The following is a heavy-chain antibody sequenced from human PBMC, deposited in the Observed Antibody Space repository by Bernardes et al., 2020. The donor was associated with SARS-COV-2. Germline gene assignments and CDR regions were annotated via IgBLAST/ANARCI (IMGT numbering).Heavy chain of an antibody. CDR2: VSWSSDTI. J-gene: IGHJ4*02. CDR3: AKLPSSGVDPLDY. CDR1: GFKFGDYA. D-gene: IGHD6-19*01. Sequence: GGSLRLSCVASGFKFGDYAMNWVRQPPGKGLEWVSSVSWSSDTITYADSVKGRFTISRDNAKNSLYLQMNSLRAEDTALYFCAKLPSSGVDPLDYWGQGTLVTVSS. V-gene: IGHV3-9*01.